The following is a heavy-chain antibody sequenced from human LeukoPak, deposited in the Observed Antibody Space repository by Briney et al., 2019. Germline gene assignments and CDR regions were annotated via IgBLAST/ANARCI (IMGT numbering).Heavy chain of an antibody. V-gene: IGHV3-23*01. CDR1: GFTFSNYA. D-gene: IGHD2-15*01. J-gene: IGHJ4*02. Sequence: GGSLRLSCAASGFTFSNYAMTWVRQPPGKGLEWVSAITGSGGGTYYADSVKGRFTIPRDSSKNTLYLQMNSLRAEDTAIYYCAKRIPSWYYVDYWGQGTLVTVSS. CDR2: ITGSGGGT. CDR3: AKRIPSWYYVDY.